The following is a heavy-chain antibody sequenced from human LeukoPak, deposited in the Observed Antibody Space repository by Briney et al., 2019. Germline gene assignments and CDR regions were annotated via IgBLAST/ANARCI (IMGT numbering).Heavy chain of an antibody. CDR1: GGSISSSSYY. Sequence: SETLSLTCTVSGGSISSSSYYWGWIRQPPGKGLEWIGSIYYSGSTYYNPSLKSRVTISVDTSKNQFSLKLSSVTAADTAVYYCASTGFYYYDSSGYYYGAFDIWGQGTMVTVSS. D-gene: IGHD3-22*01. J-gene: IGHJ3*02. CDR3: ASTGFYYYDSSGYYYGAFDI. CDR2: IYYSGST. V-gene: IGHV4-39*07.